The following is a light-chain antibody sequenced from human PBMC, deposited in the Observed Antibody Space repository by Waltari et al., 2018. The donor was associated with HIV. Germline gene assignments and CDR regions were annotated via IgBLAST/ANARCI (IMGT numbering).Light chain of an antibody. V-gene: IGLV1-51*01. J-gene: IGLJ2*01. CDR2: DNK. CDR1: SSNIGNNS. Sequence: QSVLTQPPSVSAAPGQKVTIPCSGSSSNIGNNSLFWYQQPPGKAPKLLIYDNKKRPSGIPDRFSGSKSGTSATLGITGLQTGDEADYYCGTWDSSLSAVVFGGGTKLTVL. CDR3: GTWDSSLSAVV.